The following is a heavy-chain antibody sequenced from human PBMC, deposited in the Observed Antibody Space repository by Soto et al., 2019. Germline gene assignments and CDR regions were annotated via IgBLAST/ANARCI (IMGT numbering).Heavy chain of an antibody. CDR3: ARDYYDSSGYAKWFDP. CDR1: GGSISGYY. V-gene: IGHV4-4*07. D-gene: IGHD3-22*01. CDR2: IYSSGST. Sequence: LSLTCTVSGGSISGYYWSWIRQPAGKGLEWIGRIYSSGSTNYNPSLKSRVTMSVDTAKNQFSLKLSSVTAADTAVYSCARDYYDSSGYAKWFDPWGPGTLVTVSS. J-gene: IGHJ5*02.